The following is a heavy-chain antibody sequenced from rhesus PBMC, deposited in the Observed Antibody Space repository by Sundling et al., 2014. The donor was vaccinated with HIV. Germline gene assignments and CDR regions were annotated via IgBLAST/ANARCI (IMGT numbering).Heavy chain of an antibody. V-gene: IGHV4-173*01. CDR3: ARERGSRVDF. J-gene: IGHJ4*01. D-gene: IGHD5-42*01. Sequence: QVQLQESGPGLLKPSETLSLTCAVSGGSLSGGYAWGWIRQPPGRGLEWIGRISGTVANTAYNPSLKRRVTISTDTSNNQFSLNLISVTAADTAVYYCARERGSRVDFWGQGVLVTVSS. CDR1: GGSLSGGYA. CDR2: ISGTVANT.